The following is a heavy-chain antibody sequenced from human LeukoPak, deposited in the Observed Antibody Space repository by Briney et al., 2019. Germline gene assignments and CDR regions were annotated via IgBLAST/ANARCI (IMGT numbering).Heavy chain of an antibody. D-gene: IGHD3-3*01. CDR2: IYYSGST. J-gene: IGHJ4*02. CDR3: ANLGGAVVY. CDR1: GGSISTYY. V-gene: IGHV4-59*01. Sequence: PSETLSLTCTVSGGSISTYYWSWIRQPPGKGLEWIGYIYYSGSTNYNPSLKSRVTISLDTSKNQFSLKLSSVTAADTALYYCANLGGAVVYWGQGTLVTVSS.